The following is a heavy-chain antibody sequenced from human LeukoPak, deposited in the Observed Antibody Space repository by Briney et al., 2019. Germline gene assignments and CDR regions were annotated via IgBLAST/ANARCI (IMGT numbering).Heavy chain of an antibody. CDR2: IGISSGNT. D-gene: IGHD5-12*01. J-gene: IGHJ4*01. Sequence: AGGSLRLSCAASGFTFIDYSMNWVRQAPGKGLEWISYIGISSGNTKYADSVKGRFTISRDKARNSLYLQMNSLRVEDTAMYYCARDHRYAFDNWGHGTLVTVSS. V-gene: IGHV3-48*01. CDR1: GFTFIDYS. CDR3: ARDHRYAFDN.